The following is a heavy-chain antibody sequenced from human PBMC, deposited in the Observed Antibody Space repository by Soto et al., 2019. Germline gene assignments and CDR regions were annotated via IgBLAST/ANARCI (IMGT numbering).Heavy chain of an antibody. D-gene: IGHD2-21*01. CDR3: ARGVCDSIFVSLDY. CDR2: TYYSGST. V-gene: IGHV4-4*02. CDR1: GGSISSGDW. J-gene: IGHJ4*02. Sequence: QVQLQESGPGLVKPSGTLSLTCAVSGGSISSGDWCWSWVRQSPGKGLEWIGETYYSGSTTYNPSLKSLVTISADKSENQFSLRLSSVTAADTAVYYCARGVCDSIFVSLDYWGQGTLVTVSS.